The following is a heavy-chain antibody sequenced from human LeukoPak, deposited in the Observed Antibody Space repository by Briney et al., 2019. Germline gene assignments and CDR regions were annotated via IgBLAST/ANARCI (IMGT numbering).Heavy chain of an antibody. D-gene: IGHD3-3*01. CDR1: GASISSSNHF. CDR3: AASGVVPFNWFDP. V-gene: IGHV4-39*01. J-gene: IGHJ5*02. Sequence: SETLSLTCIVSGASISSSNHFWGWVRQPPGKGLEWIGTIYYSGNIDYNPSLKSRVSLSVDTSENQFSLKLSSVTAADTAVYYCAASGVVPFNWFDPWGQGTLVTVSS. CDR2: IYYSGNI.